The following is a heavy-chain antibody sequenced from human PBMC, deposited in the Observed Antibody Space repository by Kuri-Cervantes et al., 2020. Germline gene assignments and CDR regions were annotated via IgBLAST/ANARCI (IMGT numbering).Heavy chain of an antibody. D-gene: IGHD3-22*01. CDR2: ISSSGSTI. Sequence: LSLTCAASGLTFSDYYMSWIRQAPGKGLEWVSYISSSGSTIYYADSVKGRFTISRDNAKNSLYLQMNSLRAEDTAVYYCARDNRDYDSIAFDIWGQGTMVTVSS. CDR3: ARDNRDYDSIAFDI. CDR1: GLTFSDYY. V-gene: IGHV3-11*01. J-gene: IGHJ3*02.